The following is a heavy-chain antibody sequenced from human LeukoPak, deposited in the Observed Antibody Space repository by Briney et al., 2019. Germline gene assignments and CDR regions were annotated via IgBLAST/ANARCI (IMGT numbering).Heavy chain of an antibody. Sequence: SETLSLTCTVSGGSISSYYWSWIRQPPGKGLEWIGYIYYSGSTNYNPSLKSRVTISVDTSKNQFSLKLSSVTAADTAVYYCARHIGSYAHFDYWGQGTLVTVSS. CDR3: ARHIGSYAHFDY. J-gene: IGHJ4*02. V-gene: IGHV4-59*08. D-gene: IGHD1-26*01. CDR2: IYYSGST. CDR1: GGSISSYY.